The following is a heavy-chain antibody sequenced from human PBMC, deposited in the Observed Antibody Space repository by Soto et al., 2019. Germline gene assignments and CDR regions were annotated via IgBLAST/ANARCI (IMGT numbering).Heavy chain of an antibody. J-gene: IGHJ4*02. CDR2: INPSGGST. CDR1: GYTFTSYY. Sequence: ASVKVSCKASGYTFTSYYMHWVRQAPGQGLEWMGIINPSGGSTSYAQKFQGRVTMTRDTSTSTVYMELSSLRSEDTAVYYCECEYSYGPFDYWGQGTLVTVSS. CDR3: ECEYSYGPFDY. D-gene: IGHD5-18*01. V-gene: IGHV1-46*01.